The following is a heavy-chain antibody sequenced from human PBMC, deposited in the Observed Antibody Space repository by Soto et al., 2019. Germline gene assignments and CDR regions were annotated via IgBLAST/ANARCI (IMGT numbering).Heavy chain of an antibody. CDR2: IYYSGST. CDR1: GGSISSSSFH. V-gene: IGHV4-39*07. J-gene: IGHJ4*01. Sequence: SETLSLTCTVSGGSISSSSFHWGWIRQPPGKGLEWIGSIYYSGSTYYSPSLKSRVTISVDTSKNQFSLKLSSVTAADTAVYYCARGVLHWGQGTLVTVSS. CDR3: ARGVLH.